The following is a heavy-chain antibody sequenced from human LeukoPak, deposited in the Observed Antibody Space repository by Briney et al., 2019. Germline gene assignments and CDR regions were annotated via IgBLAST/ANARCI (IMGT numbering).Heavy chain of an antibody. CDR1: GFTFDDYA. J-gene: IGHJ3*02. V-gene: IGHV3-43*02. D-gene: IGHD2-21*02. CDR3: AKVEGGGDSDAFDI. Sequence: PGGSLRLSCAASGFTFDDYAMHWVRQAPGKGLEWVSLISGDGGSTYYADSVKGRFTISRDNSKNSLYLQMNSLRTEDTALYYCAKVEGGGDSDAFDIWGQGTMVTVSS. CDR2: ISGDGGST.